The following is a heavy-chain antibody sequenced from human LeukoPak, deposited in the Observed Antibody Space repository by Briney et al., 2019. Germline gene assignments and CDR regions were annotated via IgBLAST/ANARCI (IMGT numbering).Heavy chain of an antibody. J-gene: IGHJ4*02. V-gene: IGHV3-33*01. CDR3: ARVGGRGQLWPYFDY. CDR1: GFTFSSYG. CDR2: IWYDGSNK. D-gene: IGHD5-18*01. Sequence: GGSPRLSCAASGFTFSSYGMHWVRQAPGKGLEWVAVIWYDGSNKYYADSVKGRFTISRDNSKNTLYLQMNSLRAEDTAVYYCARVGGRGQLWPYFDYWGQGTLVTVSS.